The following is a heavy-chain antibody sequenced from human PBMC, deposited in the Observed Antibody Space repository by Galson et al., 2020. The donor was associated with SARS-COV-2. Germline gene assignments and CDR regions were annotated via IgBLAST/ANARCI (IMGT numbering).Heavy chain of an antibody. CDR1: GFTFSLYS. D-gene: IGHD5-12*01. CDR2: ISSSSSHN. CDR3: ARVRRVGYTLDAFHI. V-gene: IGHV3-21*01. J-gene: IGHJ3*02. Sequence: GESLKISCAASGFTFSLYSMIWVRQAPGKGLVWVSSISSSSSHNYYADSVKGRFAISRDNAKNSLYLQMNSLRAEDSAVYYCARVRRVGYTLDAFHIWGQGTMVTVSS.